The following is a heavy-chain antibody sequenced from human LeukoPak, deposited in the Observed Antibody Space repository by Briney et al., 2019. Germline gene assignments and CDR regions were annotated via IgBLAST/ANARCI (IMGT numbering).Heavy chain of an antibody. CDR1: GYTFTSYA. Sequence: ASVKVSCKASGYTFTSYAMHWVRQAPGQRLEWMGWINAGNGNTKYSQKFQGRVTITRDTSASTAYMELSSLRSEDTAVYYCARDRDDFWTNWFDPWDQGTLVTVSS. J-gene: IGHJ5*02. CDR3: ARDRDDFWTNWFDP. CDR2: INAGNGNT. V-gene: IGHV1-3*01. D-gene: IGHD3-3*01.